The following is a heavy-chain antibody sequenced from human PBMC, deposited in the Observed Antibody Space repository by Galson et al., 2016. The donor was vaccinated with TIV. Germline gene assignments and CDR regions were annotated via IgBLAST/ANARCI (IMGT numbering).Heavy chain of an antibody. CDR1: GYTFTGYY. Sequence: SVKVSCKASGYTFTGYYMHWVQQAPGQGLEWMGWINPDSGDTNYSQKFQGRVTMTRDTSINTAYMELSNLKSDDTAVYYCARDPSPVTTSPFDIWGQGTMVTVSS. D-gene: IGHD4-17*01. V-gene: IGHV1-2*02. J-gene: IGHJ3*02. CDR2: INPDSGDT. CDR3: ARDPSPVTTSPFDI.